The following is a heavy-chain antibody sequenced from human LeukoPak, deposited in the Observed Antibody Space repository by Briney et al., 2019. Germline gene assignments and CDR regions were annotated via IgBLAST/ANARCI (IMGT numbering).Heavy chain of an antibody. D-gene: IGHD2-2*01. CDR1: GFTFSSYA. CDR2: ISGSGGST. Sequence: GGSLRLSCAASGFTFSSYAMSWVRQAPGKGLEWVPAISGSGGSTYYADSVKGRFTISRDNSKNTLYLQMNSLRAEDTAVYYCAKDEVVPSYYYIDVWGKGTTVTVSS. J-gene: IGHJ6*03. CDR3: AKDEVVPSYYYIDV. V-gene: IGHV3-23*01.